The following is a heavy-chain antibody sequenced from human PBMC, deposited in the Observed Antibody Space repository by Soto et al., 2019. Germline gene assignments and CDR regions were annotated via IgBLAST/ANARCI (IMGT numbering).Heavy chain of an antibody. Sequence: GGSLRLSCAASGFTFNIYGMHWVRQAPDKGLEWVALISYDGSNQYYADSVKGRFTISRDNSKNTLFLQMNSLRAGDTAVYYCAKDQASGQGSFDSWGQGTLVTVSS. V-gene: IGHV3-30*18. CDR2: ISYDGSNQ. J-gene: IGHJ4*02. CDR1: GFTFNIYG. CDR3: AKDQASGQGSFDS.